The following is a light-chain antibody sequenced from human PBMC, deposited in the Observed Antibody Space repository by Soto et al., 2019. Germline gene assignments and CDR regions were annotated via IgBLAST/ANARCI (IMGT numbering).Light chain of an antibody. CDR3: QSYDSSLSGYV. J-gene: IGLJ1*01. V-gene: IGLV1-40*01. CDR2: GNR. Sequence: QSVLTQPPSVSGAPGQRVTISCTGSSSNIGAGYDVQWYQQLPGTATKLLINGNRNRPSGVADRFAGYKSGTSASLAITGLQAEDEADYYCQSYDSSLSGYVFGTGTKLTVL. CDR1: SSNIGAGYD.